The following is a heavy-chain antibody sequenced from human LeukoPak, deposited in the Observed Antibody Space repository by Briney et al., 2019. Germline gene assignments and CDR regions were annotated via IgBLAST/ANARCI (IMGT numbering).Heavy chain of an antibody. CDR3: ERDGPIGGGGDY. D-gene: IGHD3-16*01. J-gene: IGHJ4*02. CDR2: IYYSGST. Sequence: SETLSLTCTVSGGSISSYYWSWIRQPPGKGLEWIGYIYYSGSTNYNPSLKSRVTISVDTSKNQFSLKLRPVAAAEPAGYSCERDGPIGGGGDYWGQGTLVTVSS. V-gene: IGHV4-59*01. CDR1: GGSISSYY.